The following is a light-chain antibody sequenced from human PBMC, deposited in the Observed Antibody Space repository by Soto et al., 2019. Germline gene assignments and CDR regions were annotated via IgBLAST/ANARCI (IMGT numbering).Light chain of an antibody. Sequence: EAALTQSPATLSLSPGERATLSCRASQTGSNYLAWYQQKPGQAPRLLIYDTSNRATGIPARFSGSGSGTDFTLTISSLEPEDFAVYYCQQRSKWPPLTFGGGTKVEI. J-gene: IGKJ4*01. CDR2: DTS. CDR3: QQRSKWPPLT. CDR1: QTGSNY. V-gene: IGKV3-11*01.